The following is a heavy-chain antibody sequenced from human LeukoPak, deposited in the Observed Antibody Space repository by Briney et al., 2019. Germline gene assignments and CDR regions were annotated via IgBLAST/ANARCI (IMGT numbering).Heavy chain of an antibody. J-gene: IGHJ3*02. CDR2: IYTSGST. CDR1: GGSISSYY. D-gene: IGHD3-10*01. CDR3: ARDFGAATEGNAFDI. Sequence: SETLSLTCTVSGGSISSYYWSWIRQPAGKGLEWIGRIYTSGSTNYNPSLKSRVTMSVDTSKNQFSLKLSSVTAADTAVYYCARDFGAATEGNAFDIWGQGTMVTVSS. V-gene: IGHV4-4*07.